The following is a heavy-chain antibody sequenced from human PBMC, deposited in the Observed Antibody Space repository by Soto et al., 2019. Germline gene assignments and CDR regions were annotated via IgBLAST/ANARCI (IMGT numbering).Heavy chain of an antibody. CDR1: GFTFRTFV. V-gene: IGHV3-23*01. CDR3: AKTYVAWANFPFGS. J-gene: IGHJ4*02. Sequence: EMQVLESGGGLVKPGGSLRLSCEVSGFTFRTFVVSWVRQAPGKGLEWVSSFDGVGDRTYYADSVKGRFTMFRDNSMNTLYLQMKSLRAEDTAVYYCAKTYVAWANFPFGSWGQGIQVTVSS. D-gene: IGHD2-21*01. CDR2: FDGVGDRT.